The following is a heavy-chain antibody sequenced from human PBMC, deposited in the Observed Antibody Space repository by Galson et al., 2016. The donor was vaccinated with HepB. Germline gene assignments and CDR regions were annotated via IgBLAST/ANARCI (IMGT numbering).Heavy chain of an antibody. J-gene: IGHJ4*02. V-gene: IGHV3-21*01. CDR1: GFTFATYS. CDR2: IGANYDYI. Sequence: SLRLSCAASGFTFATYSMNWVRQAPGKGLEWVSSIGANYDYIYYADSLEGRFTISRDNSGNSPYLQMSSLRAEDTAVYYCASATGFRSTDCWGYFDSWGQGTLVTVSS. CDR3: ASATGFRSTDCWGYFDS. D-gene: IGHD2-2*01.